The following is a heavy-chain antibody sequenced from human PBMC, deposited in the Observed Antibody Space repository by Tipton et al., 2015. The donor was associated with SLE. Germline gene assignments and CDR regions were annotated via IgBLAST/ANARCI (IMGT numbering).Heavy chain of an antibody. V-gene: IGHV4-61*02. CDR3: AREANAFDI. CDR2: IYTSGST. Sequence: TLSLTCTVSGGSISSGSYYWSWIRQPAGKGLEWIGRIYTSGSTNYNPSLKSRVTISVDTSKNQFSLKLSSVTAADTAVYYCAREANAFDIWGQGTMVTVSS. J-gene: IGHJ3*02. CDR1: GGSISSGSYY.